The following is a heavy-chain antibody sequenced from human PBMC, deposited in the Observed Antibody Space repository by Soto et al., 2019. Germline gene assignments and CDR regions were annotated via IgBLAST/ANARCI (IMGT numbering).Heavy chain of an antibody. V-gene: IGHV4-39*01. CDR2: IYYSGST. Sequence: TLXLTCNFPGESISXRGYYWGWIRQPPGKGLEWIGIIYYSGSTYNNPSLRSRVSMSIGTSKYQLSLKLKSVTAADTALYFCARQRTSVVTQAYFDVWGPGSLGTVSS. CDR3: ARQRTSVVTQAYFDV. J-gene: IGHJ4*02. D-gene: IGHD2-21*02. CDR1: GESISXRGYY.